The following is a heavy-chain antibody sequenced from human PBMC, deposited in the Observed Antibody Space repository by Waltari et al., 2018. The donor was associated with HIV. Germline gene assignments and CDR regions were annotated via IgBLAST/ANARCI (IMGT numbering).Heavy chain of an antibody. V-gene: IGHV2-5*02. CDR3: AHTPASGSYYVYALDF. Sequence: QITLRESGPTLVTPTQTLTLTCTFSGFSLTASGVGVGWIRQPPGKALEWLALIYWDDDKRYSTTLKSRLTITKDTSKNQVVLTMTNMDPVDTATYYRAHTPASGSYYVYALDFWGQGTMVTVSS. J-gene: IGHJ3*01. CDR2: IYWDDDK. CDR1: GFSLTASGVG. D-gene: IGHD3-10*01.